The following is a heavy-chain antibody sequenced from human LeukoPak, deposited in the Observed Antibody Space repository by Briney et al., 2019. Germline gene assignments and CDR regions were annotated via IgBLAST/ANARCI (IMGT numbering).Heavy chain of an antibody. CDR1: GFTFSSYA. CDR3: AKTPLGKGVVPAP. V-gene: IGHV3-23*01. Sequence: QAGGSLRLSCAASGFTFSSYAMSWVRQAPGKGLEWVSAISGSGGGTYYADSVKGRFTISRDNSKNTLYLQMNSPRAEDTAVYYCAKTPLGKGVVPAPWGQGTLVTVSS. D-gene: IGHD2-2*01. CDR2: ISGSGGGT. J-gene: IGHJ5*01.